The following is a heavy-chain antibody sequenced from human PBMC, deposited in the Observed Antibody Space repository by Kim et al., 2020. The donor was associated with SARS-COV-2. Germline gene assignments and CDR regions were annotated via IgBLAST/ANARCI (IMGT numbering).Heavy chain of an antibody. Sequence: SAATVKSSFTISRDNSKNTLYLQMNSLRAEDTAVYYCAGANRYYYYGMDVWGQGTTVTVS. V-gene: IGHV3-66*01. CDR3: AGANRYYYYGMDV. J-gene: IGHJ6*02.